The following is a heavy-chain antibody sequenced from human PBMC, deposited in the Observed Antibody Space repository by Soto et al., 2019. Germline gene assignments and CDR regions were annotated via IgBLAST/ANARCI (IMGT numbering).Heavy chain of an antibody. CDR2: ISAYNGNT. J-gene: IGHJ6*02. CDR3: ARFWLEWGVVNPYYYYGMDV. V-gene: IGHV1-18*01. CDR1: GYTFTSYG. D-gene: IGHD3-3*01. Sequence: ASVKVSCKASGYTFTSYGISWVRQAPGQGLEWMGWISAYNGNTNYAQKLQGRVTMTTDTSTSTAYMELRSLRSDDTAVYYCARFWLEWGVVNPYYYYGMDVWGQGTTVTVSS.